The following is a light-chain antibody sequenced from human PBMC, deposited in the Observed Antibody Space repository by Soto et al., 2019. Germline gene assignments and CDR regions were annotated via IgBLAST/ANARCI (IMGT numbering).Light chain of an antibody. J-gene: IGKJ5*01. Sequence: ERVITQSPSTLSVSPGERATLSCRASQSVGRNYLAWYQQKPGQAPRLLIYGASTRATGIPARFSGSGSGTEFTLTISSLQSEDFAVYYCQQYNNWPPITFGQGTRLEIK. CDR2: GAS. CDR3: QQYNNWPPIT. CDR1: QSVGRN. V-gene: IGKV3-15*01.